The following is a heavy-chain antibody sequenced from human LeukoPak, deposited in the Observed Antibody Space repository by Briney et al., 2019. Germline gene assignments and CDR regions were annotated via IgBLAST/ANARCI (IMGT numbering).Heavy chain of an antibody. V-gene: IGHV3-30*19. CDR1: GFTFSSYG. CDR3: ARGGRATVTTLGY. D-gene: IGHD4-11*01. CDR2: IWYDGSNK. Sequence: GGSLRLSCAASGFTFSSYGMHWVRQAPGKGLEWVAVIWYDGSNKYYADSVKGRFTISRDNSKNTLYLQMNSLRAEDTAVYYCARGGRATVTTLGYWGQGTLVTVSS. J-gene: IGHJ4*02.